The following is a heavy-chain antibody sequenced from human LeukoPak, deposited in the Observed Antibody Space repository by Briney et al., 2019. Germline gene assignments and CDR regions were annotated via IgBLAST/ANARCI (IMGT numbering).Heavy chain of an antibody. D-gene: IGHD7-27*01. CDR1: GYTLTDNH. CDR2: FDPKSGGT. V-gene: IGHV1-2*02. CDR3: ARELGVNAFDV. Sequence: ASVKVSCKASGYTLTDNHLYWVRQAPGQGLEWMGWFDPKSGGTNLAQNFQGRLTMTRDTSTSTAYMELSRLTFDDTAVYYCARELGVNAFDVWGQGTMVTASS. J-gene: IGHJ3*01.